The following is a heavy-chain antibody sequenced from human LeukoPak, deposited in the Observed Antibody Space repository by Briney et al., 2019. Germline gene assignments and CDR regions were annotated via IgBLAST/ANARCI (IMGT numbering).Heavy chain of an antibody. V-gene: IGHV3-15*01. J-gene: IGHJ4*02. CDR1: GFTFSNAW. D-gene: IGHD4-11*01. CDR2: IKSKTDGGTT. Sequence: PGGSLRLSCAASGFTFSNAWMSWVRQAPGKGLEWVGRIKSKTDGGTTDYAAPVKGRFTISRDDSKNTLYLQMNSLKTEDTAVYYCTTDRSLTNLYYFDYWGQGTLVTVSS. CDR3: TTDRSLTNLYYFDY.